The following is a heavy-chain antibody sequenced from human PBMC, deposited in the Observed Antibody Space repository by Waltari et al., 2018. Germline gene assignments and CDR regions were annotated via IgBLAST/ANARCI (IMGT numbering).Heavy chain of an antibody. D-gene: IGHD2-2*01. CDR3: ARVYCSTTTCYDGGYFDY. CDR1: GYTFSNYV. CDR2: ISPYNGKT. J-gene: IGHJ4*02. Sequence: QVQLVQSGTEVKKPGASVKVSCKASGYTFSNYVVTWVRQAPGQGLEWMGWISPYNGKTNYAQKLQGRLTMTTATSASTAYMELRSLRSDDTAVYYCARVYCSTTTCYDGGYFDYWGQGTLVTVSS. V-gene: IGHV1-18*01.